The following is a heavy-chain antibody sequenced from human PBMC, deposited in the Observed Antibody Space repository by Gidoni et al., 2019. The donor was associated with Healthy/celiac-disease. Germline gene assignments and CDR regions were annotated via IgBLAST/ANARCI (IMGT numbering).Heavy chain of an antibody. Sequence: QVQLVESGGGLVKPGGSLGPSCDASGFPFSDYYMSWIRQAPGKGLEWVSYISSSGRTIYYADSVKGRFTISRDNAKNSLYLQMNSLRAEDTAVYYCARDPAPGLYYGMDVWGQGTTVTVSS. V-gene: IGHV3-11*01. CDR3: ARDPAPGLYYGMDV. CDR2: ISSSGRTI. J-gene: IGHJ6*02. CDR1: GFPFSDYY.